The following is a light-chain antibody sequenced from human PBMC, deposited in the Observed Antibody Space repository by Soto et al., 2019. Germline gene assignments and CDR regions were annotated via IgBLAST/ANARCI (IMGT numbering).Light chain of an antibody. V-gene: IGLV2-14*01. J-gene: IGLJ2*01. CDR2: GVS. CDR1: SSDVGDYHY. CDR3: SSYTSTYTLV. Sequence: QSVLTQPASVSGSPGQSITISCTGTSSDVGDYHYVSWYQQHPGKAPKLIIYGVSNRPSGISNRFSGSKSGNTASLTISGLQAEDEADYYCSSYTSTYTLVFGGGTKLTVL.